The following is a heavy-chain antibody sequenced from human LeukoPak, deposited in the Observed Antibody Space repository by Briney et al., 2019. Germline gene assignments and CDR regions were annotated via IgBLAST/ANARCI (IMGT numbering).Heavy chain of an antibody. CDR2: ISGSGGST. Sequence: GSLILSCAASGFTFSSYAMSWVRQAPGKGLEWVSAISGSGGSTYYADSVKGRFTISRDNSKNTLYLQMNSLRAEDTAVYYCALSPYYYDSSGYYVYWGQGTLVTVSS. V-gene: IGHV3-23*01. CDR3: ALSPYYYDSSGYYVY. J-gene: IGHJ4*02. D-gene: IGHD3-22*01. CDR1: GFTFSSYA.